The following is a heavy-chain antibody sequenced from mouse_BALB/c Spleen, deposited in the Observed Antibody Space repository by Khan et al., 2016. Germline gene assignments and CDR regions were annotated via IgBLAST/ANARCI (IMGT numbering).Heavy chain of an antibody. CDR2: ISHSGDS. J-gene: IGHJ3*01. V-gene: IGHV3-8*02. CDR1: GDSITSGH. D-gene: IGHD1-2*01. Sequence: VQLKESGPSLAKPSQTLSLTCSVTGDSITSGHWNWIRKFPGNKFDFMGYISHSGDSYYNPSLKSRISITRDTSKNQYYLQLNSVTTEDTATYYCAPWDYYGSAFAYWGQGTLVTVSA. CDR3: APWDYYGSAFAY.